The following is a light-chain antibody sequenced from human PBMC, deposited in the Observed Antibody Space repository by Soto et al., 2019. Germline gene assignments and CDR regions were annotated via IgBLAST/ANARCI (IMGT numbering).Light chain of an antibody. CDR3: QQYNSYR. J-gene: IGKJ4*01. V-gene: IGKV1-5*03. CDR1: QSISSW. Sequence: DIQMTQSPSTLSASVGDRVTITCRASQSISSWLAWYQQKPGKAPKLLIYKASSLESGVPSRFSGSGSGTEFTLTISSLQPDDFATYYCQQYNSYRLGGGTKVEIK. CDR2: KAS.